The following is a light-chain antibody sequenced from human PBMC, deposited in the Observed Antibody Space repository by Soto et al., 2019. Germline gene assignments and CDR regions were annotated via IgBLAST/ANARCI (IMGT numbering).Light chain of an antibody. Sequence: QSALTQPASVSGSPGQSITISCTGTSSDVGGYNYVSWYQQHPGKAPRLMIYDVSTRPSGVSNRFSGSKSGNTASLTISGLQADDEADYYCSSYTPTRSYVFGTGTKSPS. V-gene: IGLV2-14*03. CDR3: SSYTPTRSYV. CDR2: DVS. J-gene: IGLJ1*01. CDR1: SSDVGGYNY.